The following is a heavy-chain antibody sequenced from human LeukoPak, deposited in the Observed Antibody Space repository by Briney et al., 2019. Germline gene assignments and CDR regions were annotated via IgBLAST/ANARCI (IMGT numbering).Heavy chain of an antibody. V-gene: IGHV5-51*01. CDR2: LYPGDSDT. J-gene: IGHJ4*02. D-gene: IGHD3-10*01. CDR3: ARHEESSGGVFDY. CDR1: GYSFTNYW. Sequence: GESLKISCKGSGYSFTNYWIAWVRQMPGKGPEWMGILYPGDSDTRYSPSFQGQVTISADKSISTAYLQWSSLKASDTAMYYCARHEESSGGVFDYWGQGTLVTVSS.